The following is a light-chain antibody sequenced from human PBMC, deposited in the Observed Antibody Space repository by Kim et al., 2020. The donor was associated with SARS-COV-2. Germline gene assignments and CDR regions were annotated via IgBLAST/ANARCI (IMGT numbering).Light chain of an antibody. CDR3: QQYNNWPTVT. J-gene: IGKJ1*01. V-gene: IGKV3-15*01. CDR1: HNVNTR. CDR2: SAS. Sequence: EIVMTQSPATLSVSPGERVTLSCRASHNVNTRLAWYQQKPGQAPRLLIYSASTRATGIPARFSGSGSGTEFTLTISSLQSEDFAVYYCQQYNNWPTVTFGQGTRVDIK.